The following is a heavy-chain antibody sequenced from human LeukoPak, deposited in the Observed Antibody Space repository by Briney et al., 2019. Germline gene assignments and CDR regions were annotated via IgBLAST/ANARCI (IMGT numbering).Heavy chain of an antibody. J-gene: IGHJ4*02. D-gene: IGHD6-13*01. Sequence: GGSLRLSSAASGFTFSDYYMSWVRQAPGKGLEWVANIKHDGGEKYYVDSVKGRFTISRDNAKNSLYLQMNSLRAEDTAVYYCTRSYSPFDYWGQGTLVTVSS. CDR1: GFTFSDYY. V-gene: IGHV3-7*05. CDR2: IKHDGGEK. CDR3: TRSYSPFDY.